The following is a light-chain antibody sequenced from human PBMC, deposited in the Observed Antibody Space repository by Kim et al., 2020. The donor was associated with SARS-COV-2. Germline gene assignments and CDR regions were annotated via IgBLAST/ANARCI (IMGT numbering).Light chain of an antibody. J-gene: IGKJ1*01. CDR3: QQYDRWPRT. CDR2: GAA. Sequence: VSPEERATLSCTASQSVRNNLAWYQQKPGQAPRLLISGAADRATGIPARFSGGGSGTDFTRTISSLQSEDFGVYYCQQYDRWPRTFGQGTKLEI. V-gene: IGKV3D-15*01. CDR1: QSVRNN.